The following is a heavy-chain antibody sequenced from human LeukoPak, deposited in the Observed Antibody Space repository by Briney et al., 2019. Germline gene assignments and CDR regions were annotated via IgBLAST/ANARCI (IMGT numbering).Heavy chain of an antibody. CDR3: ARALNKMGATISYY. D-gene: IGHD1-26*01. J-gene: IGHJ4*02. CDR2: ISAYNGNT. CDR1: GYTFTSYG. Sequence: GASVKVSCKASGYTFTSYGISWVRQAPGQGLEWMGWISAYNGNTNYAQKLQGRVTTTTDTSTSTAYMELRSLRSDDTAVYYRARALNKMGATISYYWGQGTLVTVSS. V-gene: IGHV1-18*01.